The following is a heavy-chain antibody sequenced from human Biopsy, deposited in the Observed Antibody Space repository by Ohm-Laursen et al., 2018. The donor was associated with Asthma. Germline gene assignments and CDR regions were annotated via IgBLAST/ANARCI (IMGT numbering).Heavy chain of an antibody. CDR2: IKSTNEGGTT. V-gene: IGHV3-15*01. D-gene: IGHD3-10*01. CDR1: GFTFSNAW. CDR3: STNRLWFGQSPYYFDY. J-gene: IGHJ4*02. Sequence: SLRLSCAASGFTFSNAWMSWVRQAPGKGLEWLGRIKSTNEGGTTDYAAAVKGRLTISRDDSQNTLYLQMSSLTTEDTAVYFCSTNRLWFGQSPYYFDYWGQGSLFTVSS.